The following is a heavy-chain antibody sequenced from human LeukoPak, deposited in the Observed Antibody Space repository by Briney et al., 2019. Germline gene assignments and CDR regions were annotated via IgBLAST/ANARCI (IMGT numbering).Heavy chain of an antibody. CDR3: ARDPTGDYYFDY. CDR2: IWYDGSNK. D-gene: IGHD7-27*01. V-gene: IGHV3-33*01. J-gene: IGHJ4*02. CDR1: GFTFSSYG. Sequence: VGSLRLSSAASGFTFSSYGMHWVRQAPGKGLEWVAVIWYDGSNKYYADSVKGRFTISRDNSKNTLYLQMNSLRAEDTAVYYCARDPTGDYYFDYWGQGTLVTVSS.